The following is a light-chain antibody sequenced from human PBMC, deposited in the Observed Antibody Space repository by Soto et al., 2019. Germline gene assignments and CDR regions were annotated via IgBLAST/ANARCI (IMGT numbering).Light chain of an antibody. Sequence: AIRMTQSPSSLSASTGDRVTITCRASQGISSYLAWYQQEPGKAPKLLIYAASTLQSGVPSRFSGSRSGTDFTLTISSLQPEDFATYFCQQLNSYPITFGQGTRLEIK. V-gene: IGKV1-8*01. J-gene: IGKJ5*01. CDR2: AAS. CDR1: QGISSY. CDR3: QQLNSYPIT.